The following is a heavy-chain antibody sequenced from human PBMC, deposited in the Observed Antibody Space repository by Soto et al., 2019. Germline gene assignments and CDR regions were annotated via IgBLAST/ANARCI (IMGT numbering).Heavy chain of an antibody. Sequence: SETLSLTCTVSGGSISSYYWSWIRQPPGKGLEWIGYIYYSGSTNYNPSLKSRVTISVDTSKNQFSLKLSSVTAADTAVYYCARYGPRLGGWFDPWGQGTLVTVYS. CDR1: GGSISSYY. J-gene: IGHJ5*02. CDR2: IYYSGST. CDR3: ARYGPRLGGWFDP. V-gene: IGHV4-59*01. D-gene: IGHD3-16*01.